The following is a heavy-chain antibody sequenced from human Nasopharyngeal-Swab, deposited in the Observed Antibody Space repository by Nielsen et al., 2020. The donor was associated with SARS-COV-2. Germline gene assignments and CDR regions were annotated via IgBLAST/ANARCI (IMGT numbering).Heavy chain of an antibody. Sequence: WIRQPPGKGLEWIGEINHSGSTNYNPSLKSRVTIPVDTSKNQFSLKLSSVTAADTAVYYCARVPLGRVRGVNLFDYWGQGTLVTVSS. CDR2: INHSGST. CDR3: ARVPLGRVRGVNLFDY. D-gene: IGHD3-10*01. J-gene: IGHJ4*02. V-gene: IGHV4-34*01.